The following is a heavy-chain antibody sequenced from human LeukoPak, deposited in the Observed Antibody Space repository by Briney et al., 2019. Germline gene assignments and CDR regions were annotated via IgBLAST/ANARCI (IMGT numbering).Heavy chain of an antibody. J-gene: IGHJ3*02. CDR2: ISAYNGNT. CDR3: ARPKYLGYCSSTSCYSAFGI. V-gene: IGHV1-18*01. CDR1: GYTFTSYG. Sequence: ASVKVSCKASGYTFTSYGISWVRQAPGQGLEWMGWISAYNGNTNYAQKLQGRVTMTTDTSTSTAYMELRSLRSDDTAVYYCARPKYLGYCSSTSCYSAFGIWGQGTMVTVSS. D-gene: IGHD2-2*02.